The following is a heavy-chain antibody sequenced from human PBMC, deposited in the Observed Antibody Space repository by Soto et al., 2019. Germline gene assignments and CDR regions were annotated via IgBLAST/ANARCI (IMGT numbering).Heavy chain of an antibody. V-gene: IGHV4-61*01. CDR3: ARDCSTPGCWIGSPPGMDV. Sequence: NPSETLSLTCTVSGGSVSSGSYYWSWIRQPPGKGLEWIGYIYYSGSTNYNPSLKSRVTISVDTSKNQFSLKLSSVTAADTAVYYCARDCSTPGCWIGSPPGMDVWGQGTTVTVSS. CDR2: IYYSGST. D-gene: IGHD2-2*01. J-gene: IGHJ6*02. CDR1: GGSVSSGSYY.